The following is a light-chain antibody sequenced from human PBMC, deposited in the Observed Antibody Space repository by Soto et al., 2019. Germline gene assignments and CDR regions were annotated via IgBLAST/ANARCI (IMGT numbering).Light chain of an antibody. Sequence: EIVMTQSPATLSVSPGERATLSCRASQSVSSNLAWYQQKPGQAPRLLIYGASTRATGIPARFSGSGSGTEFTLTISSLQSEALAVYYCQQYNNWPPWTFGQGPKVEIK. V-gene: IGKV3-15*01. CDR2: GAS. CDR3: QQYNNWPPWT. CDR1: QSVSSN. J-gene: IGKJ1*01.